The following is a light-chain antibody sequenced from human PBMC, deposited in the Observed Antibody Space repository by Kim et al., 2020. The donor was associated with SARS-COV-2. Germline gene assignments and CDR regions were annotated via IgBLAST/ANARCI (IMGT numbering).Light chain of an antibody. V-gene: IGKV3-20*01. CDR2: GAS. CDR3: QQYGSSPYT. CDR1: QSVSSNY. J-gene: IGKJ2*01. Sequence: LSPGEQATLSCRASQSVSSNYLAWYQGKPGQAPRLLIFGASSRATGIPDRFSGSGSGTDFTLTISRLEPEDFAVYYCQQYGSSPYTFGQGTKLEI.